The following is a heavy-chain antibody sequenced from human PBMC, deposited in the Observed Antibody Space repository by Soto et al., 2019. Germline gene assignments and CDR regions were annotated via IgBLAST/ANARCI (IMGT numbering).Heavy chain of an antibody. CDR2: IIPILGIA. CDR3: ARALEYSSSSSGFDY. D-gene: IGHD6-6*01. J-gene: IGHJ4*02. Sequence: GASVKVSCKASGGTFSSYTISWVRQAPGQGLEWMGRIIPILGIANYAQKFQGRVTITADKSTSTAYMELSSLRSEDTAVYYCARALEYSSSSSGFDYWGQGTLVTVSS. V-gene: IGHV1-69*02. CDR1: GGTFSSYT.